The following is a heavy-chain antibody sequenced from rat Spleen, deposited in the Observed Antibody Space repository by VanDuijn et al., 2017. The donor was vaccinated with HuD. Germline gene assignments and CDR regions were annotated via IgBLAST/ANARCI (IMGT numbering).Heavy chain of an antibody. CDR1: GFTFNNYW. CDR2: INTGGGNT. D-gene: IGHD1-11*01. Sequence: EVQLVESGGGLVQPGRSLKLSCAASGFTFNNYWMTWIRQAPTKGLEWVAYINTGGGNTYYRDSVRGRFTISRNNAKSTLYLQMDSLRSEDTATYYCTTANNGGFSELYYFDYWGQGVMVTVSS. J-gene: IGHJ2*01. CDR3: TTANNGGFSELYYFDY. V-gene: IGHV5-27*01.